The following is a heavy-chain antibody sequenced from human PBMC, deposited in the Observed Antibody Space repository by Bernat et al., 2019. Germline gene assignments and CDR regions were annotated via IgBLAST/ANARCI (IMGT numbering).Heavy chain of an antibody. V-gene: IGHV4-39*01. Sequence: QLQLQESGPGLVKPSETLSLTCTVSGGSISRSTYYWGWIRQPPGKRLACIGSIYYSGGTYYNPSLKSRLTISVDTSKNQFSLKLNSVTAADTAVYYCARRWELLNSDLWGRGTLVAVSS. J-gene: IGHJ2*01. D-gene: IGHD1-26*01. CDR1: GGSISRSTYY. CDR2: IYYSGGT. CDR3: ARRWELLNSDL.